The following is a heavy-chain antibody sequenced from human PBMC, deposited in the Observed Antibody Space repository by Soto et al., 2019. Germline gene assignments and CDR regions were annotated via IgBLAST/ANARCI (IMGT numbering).Heavy chain of an antibody. D-gene: IGHD1-1*01. Sequence: SLRLSCAASGFTFSYHALNWVRQAPGKGLEWVAVISYDGDNKYIAESVKGRFTISRDNSKNTVSLQMNSLRTEDTAMYFCARGTTTSAFYAMDVWGQGTTVTVSS. CDR1: GFTFSYHA. CDR3: ARGTTTSAFYAMDV. CDR2: ISYDGDNK. V-gene: IGHV3-30-3*01. J-gene: IGHJ6*02.